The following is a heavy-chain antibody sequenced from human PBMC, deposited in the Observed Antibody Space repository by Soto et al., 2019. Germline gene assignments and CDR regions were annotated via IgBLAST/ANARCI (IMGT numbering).Heavy chain of an antibody. CDR3: AKVDISGGTDY. J-gene: IGHJ4*02. V-gene: IGHV3-30*18. CDR1: GFTFSSYG. D-gene: IGHD5-12*01. CDR2: ISYDGSNK. Sequence: PGGSLRLSCAASGFTFSSYGMHWVRQAPGKGLEWVAVISYDGSNKYYADSVKGRFTISRDNSKNTLYLQMNSLRAEDTAVYYCAKVDISGGTDYWGQGTLVTVSS.